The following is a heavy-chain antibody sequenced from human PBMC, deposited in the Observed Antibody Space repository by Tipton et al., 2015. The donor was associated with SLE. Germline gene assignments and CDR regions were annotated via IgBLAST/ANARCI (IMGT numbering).Heavy chain of an antibody. V-gene: IGHV4-31*02. CDR3: ARGGSPFEY. Sequence: LRLSCTVSNDSISSGDFYWSWIRQHPGKGLEWIGSIYYSGATFSNSSLRSRLALSVDTSQNLFSLNLSSVTAADTAIYFCARGGSPFEYWGRGILVTASS. CDR2: IYYSGAT. J-gene: IGHJ4*02. CDR1: NDSISSGDFY.